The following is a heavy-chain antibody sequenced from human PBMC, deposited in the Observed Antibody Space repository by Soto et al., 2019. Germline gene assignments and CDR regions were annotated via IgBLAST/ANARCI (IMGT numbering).Heavy chain of an antibody. CDR1: GYTFTGYY. J-gene: IGHJ6*02. V-gene: IGHV1-2*04. CDR2: INPNSGGT. Sequence: ASVKVSCKASGYTFTGYYMHWVRQAPGQGLEWMGWINPNSGGTNYAQKFQGWVTMTRDTSISTAYMELSSVTAADTAVYYCARADYDFWSGYSTYGMDVWGQGTTVTVSS. D-gene: IGHD3-3*01. CDR3: ARADYDFWSGYSTYGMDV.